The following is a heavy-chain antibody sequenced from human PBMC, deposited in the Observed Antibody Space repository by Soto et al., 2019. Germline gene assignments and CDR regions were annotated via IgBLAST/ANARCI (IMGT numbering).Heavy chain of an antibody. CDR1: SASFRSGSYY. D-gene: IGHD3-3*01. CDR2: IYYLGRT. V-gene: IGHV4-61*01. Sequence: QVQLQESGPGLVQPSETLSLTCTVSSASFRSGSYYWSWIRQPPGKGLEWIGYIYYLGRTNYNPSLKSRVTISLDTSKSQFSLRLSSVTAADTAVYYCARDFDYFDYWGQGTPVTVSS. CDR3: ARDFDYFDY. J-gene: IGHJ4*02.